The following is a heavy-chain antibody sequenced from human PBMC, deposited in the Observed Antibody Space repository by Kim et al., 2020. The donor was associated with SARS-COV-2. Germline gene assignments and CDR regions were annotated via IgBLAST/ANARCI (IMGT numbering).Heavy chain of an antibody. CDR1: GFTFSTYG. D-gene: IGHD3-10*01. CDR3: AKAVLRGVNYYYYGMDV. CDR2: ISYDGNKN. J-gene: IGHJ6*02. V-gene: IGHV3-30*18. Sequence: GGSLRLSCAVSGFTFSTYGMYWVRQAPGKGLEWVAVISYDGNKNYYADSVKGRFSISRDNSKNTLFLQMNSLRAEDTAVYYCAKAVLRGVNYYYYGMDVWGQGTTVTVSS.